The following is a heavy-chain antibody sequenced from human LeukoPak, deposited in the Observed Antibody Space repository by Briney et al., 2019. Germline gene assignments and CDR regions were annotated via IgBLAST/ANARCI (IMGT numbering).Heavy chain of an antibody. D-gene: IGHD1-14*01. CDR3: VRNFPTGD. CDR1: GFTFSSHL. CDR2: IKGDGTAP. Sequence: GGSLRLSCAASGFTFSSHLMHWVRQAQGTGLVWVSSIKGDGTAPNYADSVKGRFTISRDNAKSTLYLQMSSLRVEDTAVYHCVRNFPTGDWGQGTLVTVSS. J-gene: IGHJ4*02. V-gene: IGHV3-74*01.